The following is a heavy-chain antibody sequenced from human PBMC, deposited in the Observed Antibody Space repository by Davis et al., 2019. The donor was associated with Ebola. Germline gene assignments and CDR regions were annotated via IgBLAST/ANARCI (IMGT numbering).Heavy chain of an antibody. Sequence: PGGSLRLSCAASGFTFSSYAMSWVRQAPGRGLEWVSGIGVSGGSTYYADSVKGRFTISRDNSKNTLYLQMNSLRAEDTATYYCARYCHYTDCSYFDCWGQGTMVAVSS. CDR2: IGVSGGST. J-gene: IGHJ4*02. D-gene: IGHD2-15*01. V-gene: IGHV3-23*01. CDR1: GFTFSSYA. CDR3: ARYCHYTDCSYFDC.